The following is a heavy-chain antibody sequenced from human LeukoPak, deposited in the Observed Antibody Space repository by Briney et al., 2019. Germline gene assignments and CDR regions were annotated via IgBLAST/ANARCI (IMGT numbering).Heavy chain of an antibody. CDR1: GVSISSYY. D-gene: IGHD6-6*01. V-gene: IGHV4-4*09. Sequence: SETLSLTCTVSGVSISSYYWSWLRQPPGKGLEWLGYIYTSGSTNYNPSLKSRVNISVDTSKNQFSLKLSSVTAADTAVYYCARHQYSSSGFAYWGQGTLVTVSS. J-gene: IGHJ4*02. CDR2: IYTSGST. CDR3: ARHQYSSSGFAY.